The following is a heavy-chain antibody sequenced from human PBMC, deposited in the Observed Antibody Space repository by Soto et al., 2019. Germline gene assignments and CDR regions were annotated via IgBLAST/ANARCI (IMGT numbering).Heavy chain of an antibody. V-gene: IGHV3-33*01. D-gene: IGHD2-15*01. CDR3: ASEYCSGGRCYYYGMDV. CDR2: IWDDGSNK. Sequence: QVQLLESGGGVVQPGRSLRLSCAASGFTFSSYGMHWVRQAPGKGLEWVAVIWDDGSNKYYADSVKGRFTISRDNSKNTLYLQMNSLRAEDTAVYYCASEYCSGGRCYYYGMDVWGQGTTVTVSS. CDR1: GFTFSSYG. J-gene: IGHJ6*02.